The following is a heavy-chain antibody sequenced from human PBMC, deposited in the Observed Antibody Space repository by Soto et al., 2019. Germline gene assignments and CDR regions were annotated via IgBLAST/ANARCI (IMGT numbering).Heavy chain of an antibody. J-gene: IGHJ6*02. Sequence: GESLKISCKGSGYTYTDYWIGWVRQLPGKGLEWMGIIYPGDSATRYSPSFQGHVTITVDKSTSTAYLQWNTLKASDTAMYYSARHISNFRYYYHAMDVWGQGTTVTVSS. D-gene: IGHD4-4*01. CDR1: GYTYTDYW. V-gene: IGHV5-51*01. CDR2: IYPGDSAT. CDR3: ARHISNFRYYYHAMDV.